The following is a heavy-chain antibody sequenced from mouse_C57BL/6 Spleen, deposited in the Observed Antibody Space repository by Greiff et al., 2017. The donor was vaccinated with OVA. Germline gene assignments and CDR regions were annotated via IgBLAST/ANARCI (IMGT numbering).Heavy chain of an antibody. Sequence: EVQVVESGAELVKPGASVTLSCTASGFNITDYYMHWVTQRTEQGLEWIGRIDPADGETQYAPNFQGQSPITADTSSNTSYLPPSSLTSDDTAVYYGAPHYYGSSDWYFDVWGTGTTVTVSS. CDR3: APHYYGSSDWYFDV. CDR1: GFNITDYY. J-gene: IGHJ1*03. D-gene: IGHD1-1*01. V-gene: IGHV14-2*01. CDR2: IDPADGET.